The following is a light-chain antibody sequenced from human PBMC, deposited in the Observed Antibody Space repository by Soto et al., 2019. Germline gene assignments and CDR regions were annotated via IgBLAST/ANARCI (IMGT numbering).Light chain of an antibody. CDR3: CSYTGSSTLV. J-gene: IGLJ1*01. Sequence: QSVLTQPASVSGSPGQSITISCTGTSSDVGAYKYVSWYQQHPGKAPKLMIYEVSNRPSGVSNRFSGSKSGNTASLTISGLQAEDEADYYCCSYTGSSTLVFRTGTKVTVL. CDR1: SSDVGAYKY. V-gene: IGLV2-14*01. CDR2: EVS.